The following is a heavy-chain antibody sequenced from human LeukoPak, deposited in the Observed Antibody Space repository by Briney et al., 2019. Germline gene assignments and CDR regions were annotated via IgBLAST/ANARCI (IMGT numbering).Heavy chain of an antibody. D-gene: IGHD6-6*01. V-gene: IGHV1-18*01. CDR3: ARDLRQLVRGYYYYYMDV. J-gene: IGHJ6*03. Sequence: ASVKVSCKASGYTFTSYGISWVRQAPGQGLERMGWISAYNGNTNYAQKLQGRVTMTTDTSTSTAYMELRSLRSDDTAVYYCARDLRQLVRGYYYYYMDVWGKGTTVTVSS. CDR1: GYTFTSYG. CDR2: ISAYNGNT.